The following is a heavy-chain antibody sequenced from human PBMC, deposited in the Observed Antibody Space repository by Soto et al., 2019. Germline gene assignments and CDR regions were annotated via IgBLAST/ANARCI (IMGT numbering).Heavy chain of an antibody. CDR1: GFTFGSYW. CDR3: ARGRPYGMDV. J-gene: IGHJ6*02. CDR2: IDSDGSST. V-gene: IGHV3-74*01. Sequence: LRLSCAASGFTFGSYWMNWVRQAPGKGLVWVSRIDSDGSSTTYADSVKGRFTTSRDNAKNTLYLQMSSLRVEDTAVYYCARGRPYGMDVWGQGTTVTVSS.